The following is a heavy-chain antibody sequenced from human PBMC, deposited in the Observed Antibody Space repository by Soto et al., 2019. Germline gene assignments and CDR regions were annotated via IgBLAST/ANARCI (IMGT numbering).Heavy chain of an antibody. J-gene: IGHJ3*02. D-gene: IGHD1-26*01. CDR3: ARVRSGSYFFAFDI. CDR2: INPNSGGT. CDR1: GYTFNGQY. Sequence: QVQLVQSGAEVKKPGASMKVSCKASGYTFNGQYIHWVRQAPGHGLEWMGWINPNSGGTIYAQKFQDRVTMTRDSSISTAYMELRSLRSDDTAVYYCARVRSGSYFFAFDIWGQGTIVNVSS. V-gene: IGHV1-2*02.